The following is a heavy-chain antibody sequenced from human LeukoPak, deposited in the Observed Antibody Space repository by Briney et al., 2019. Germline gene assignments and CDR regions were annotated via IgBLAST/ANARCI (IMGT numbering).Heavy chain of an antibody. D-gene: IGHD3-22*01. CDR1: GYSFTSYW. CDR3: ARRRYYDSSGENYFDY. Sequence: GESLRISCQGSGYSFTSYWIGWVRQMPGKGLEWMGIIYPGDSDTRYSPSFQGQVTISADKSISTAYLQWSSLKASDTAMYYCARRRYYDSSGENYFDYWGQGTLVTVSS. J-gene: IGHJ4*02. CDR2: IYPGDSDT. V-gene: IGHV5-51*01.